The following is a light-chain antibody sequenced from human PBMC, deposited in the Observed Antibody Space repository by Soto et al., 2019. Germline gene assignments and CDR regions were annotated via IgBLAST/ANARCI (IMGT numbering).Light chain of an antibody. CDR2: DAS. CDR1: QDISNY. Sequence: DIQMTQSPSSLSASVGDIVTITFQASQDISNYLNWYQQKPGKAPKLLIYDASNLETGVPSSFSGSGSGTDFTFTISSLQPEDIATYYCQQYDNLVTFGQGTRLEIK. CDR3: QQYDNLVT. J-gene: IGKJ5*01. V-gene: IGKV1-33*01.